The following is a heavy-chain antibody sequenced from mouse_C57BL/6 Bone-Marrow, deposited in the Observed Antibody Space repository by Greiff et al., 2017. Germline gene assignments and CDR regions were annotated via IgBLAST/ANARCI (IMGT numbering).Heavy chain of an antibody. Sequence: EVNLVESGGGLVQPGGSLKLSCAASGFTFSDYYMSWVRQTPEKRLEWVAYISNGGGSTYYPDTVKGRFTIARDNAKNTLYLQMSRLKSEDTAMYYCARQDYDYAFYAMDYWGQGTSVTVSS. D-gene: IGHD2-4*01. CDR1: GFTFSDYY. CDR3: ARQDYDYAFYAMDY. J-gene: IGHJ4*01. V-gene: IGHV5-12*01. CDR2: ISNGGGST.